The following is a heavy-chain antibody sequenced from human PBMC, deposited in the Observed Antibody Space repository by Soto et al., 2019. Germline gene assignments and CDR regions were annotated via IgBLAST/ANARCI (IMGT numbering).Heavy chain of an antibody. CDR2: IYPGDSDT. V-gene: IGHV5-51*01. Sequence: PGESLQNSCKSSGYSFTSYWIGWVRQMPGKGLEWMGIIYPGDSDTRYSPSFQGQVTISADKSISTAYLQWSSLKASDTAMYYCARHVSAAAGTAIYVMDVCGQGSTVTVS. CDR3: ARHVSAAAGTAIYVMDV. D-gene: IGHD6-13*01. CDR1: GYSFTSYW. J-gene: IGHJ6*02.